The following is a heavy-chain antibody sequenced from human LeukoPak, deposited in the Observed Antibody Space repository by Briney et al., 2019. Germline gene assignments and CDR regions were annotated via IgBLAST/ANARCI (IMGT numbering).Heavy chain of an antibody. V-gene: IGHV4-61*02. CDR1: GGSVSSGSYY. D-gene: IGHD3-3*01. CDR3: ARESFYDFWSGYYFDY. Sequence: KAPQTLSLTCTVSGGSVSSGSYYWSWIRQPAGKGLEWVGRIYTSGSTNYNPSLKSRVTVSLDTSKNQFSLKLSSVTAADTAVYYCARESFYDFWSGYYFDYWGQGILVTVSS. J-gene: IGHJ4*02. CDR2: IYTSGST.